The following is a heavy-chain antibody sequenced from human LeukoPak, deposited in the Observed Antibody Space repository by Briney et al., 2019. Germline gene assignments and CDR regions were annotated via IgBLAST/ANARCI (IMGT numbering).Heavy chain of an antibody. CDR2: ISSSSYI. D-gene: IGHD3-22*01. CDR3: ARTYYYDSSGYYYYYYGMDV. J-gene: IGHJ6*02. V-gene: IGHV3-21*01. Sequence: GGSLRLSCAASGFTFSSYSMNWVRQAPGKGLEWVSSISSSSYIYYADSVKGRFTISRDNAKSSLYPQMNSLRAEDTAVYYCARTYYYDSSGYYYYYYGMDVWGQGTTVTVSS. CDR1: GFTFSSYS.